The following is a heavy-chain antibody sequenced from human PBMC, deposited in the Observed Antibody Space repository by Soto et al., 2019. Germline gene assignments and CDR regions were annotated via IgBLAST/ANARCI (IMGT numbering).Heavy chain of an antibody. J-gene: IGHJ3*02. D-gene: IGHD6-6*01. Sequence: SETLSLTCTVSGGSISSYYWSWIRQPPEKGLEWIGYIYYSGSTNYNPSLKSRVTISVDTSKNQFSLKLSSVTAADTAVYYCARDIPYSSSSRRGAFDIWGQGTMVTVSS. CDR2: IYYSGST. V-gene: IGHV4-59*01. CDR3: ARDIPYSSSSRRGAFDI. CDR1: GGSISSYY.